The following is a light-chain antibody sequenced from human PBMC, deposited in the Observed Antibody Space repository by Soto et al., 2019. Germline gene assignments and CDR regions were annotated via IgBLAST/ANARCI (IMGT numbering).Light chain of an antibody. Sequence: DVQLTQSPSFMSASVGDRVSITCRASQGISTFLAWYQQHPGTAPKRLIYDASNLQSGVPSRFSGSGSGTDFTFTISSLQPEDIATYYCQQYDNLPLTFGGGTKVDIK. J-gene: IGKJ4*01. CDR1: QGISTF. V-gene: IGKV1-9*01. CDR3: QQYDNLPLT. CDR2: DAS.